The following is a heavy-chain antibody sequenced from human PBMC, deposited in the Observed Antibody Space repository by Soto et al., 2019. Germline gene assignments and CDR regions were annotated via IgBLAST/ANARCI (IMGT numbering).Heavy chain of an antibody. CDR2: ISGSGGST. Sequence: GGSLRLSWAASGFTFGTYAMSWVRQAPGKGLEWVSAISGSGGSTYYADSVKGRFTISRDNSKNTLYLQMNSLRAEDTAVYYCAKDMQTHIVGATQYEAYWGQGTLVTVSS. V-gene: IGHV3-23*01. D-gene: IGHD1-26*01. CDR3: AKDMQTHIVGATQYEAY. J-gene: IGHJ4*02. CDR1: GFTFGTYA.